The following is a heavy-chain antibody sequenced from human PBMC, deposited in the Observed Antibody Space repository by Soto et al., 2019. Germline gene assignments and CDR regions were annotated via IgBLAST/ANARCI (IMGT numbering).Heavy chain of an antibody. CDR3: AKVSYYDILLGYYHI. V-gene: IGHV3-23*01. CDR2: ISGSGGST. D-gene: IGHD3-9*01. J-gene: IGHJ1*01. Sequence: PGGSLRLSCGTSGFIFSDYAMSWVRQAPGKGLEWVSAISGSGGSTYYADSVKGRFTISRDNSKNRLYLQMNSLRAEDTAVYYCAKVSYYDILLGYYHIWGPGTLVTVS. CDR1: GFIFSDYA.